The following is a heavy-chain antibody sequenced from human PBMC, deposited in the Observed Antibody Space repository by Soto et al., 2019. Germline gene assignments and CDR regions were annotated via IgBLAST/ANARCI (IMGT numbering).Heavy chain of an antibody. J-gene: IGHJ4*02. CDR1: GWSVSINIAA. Sequence: SQTLSLTCAISGWSVSINIAAWNWIRQSPSRGLEWLGRTYYRSKWYNDYALSVKSRITINPDTSKNQFSLQLNSVTPEDTAVYYCAREGGYCSSTSCPYDYWGQGTPVTVSS. D-gene: IGHD2-2*01. CDR3: AREGGYCSSTSCPYDY. CDR2: TYYRSKWYN. V-gene: IGHV6-1*01.